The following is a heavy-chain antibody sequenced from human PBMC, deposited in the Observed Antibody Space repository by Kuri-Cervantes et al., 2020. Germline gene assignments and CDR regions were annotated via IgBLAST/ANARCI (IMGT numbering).Heavy chain of an antibody. CDR1: GFTFSSYW. CDR2: IKQDGSEK. Sequence: GESLKISCAASGFTFSSYWMSWVRQAPGKGLEWVANIKQDGSEKYYVDSVKGRFTISRDNAKNSLYLQMNSLRAEDTAVYYCARHRSGWYSFDYWGQGTLVTVLL. CDR3: ARHRSGWYSFDY. V-gene: IGHV3-7*01. J-gene: IGHJ4*02. D-gene: IGHD6-19*01.